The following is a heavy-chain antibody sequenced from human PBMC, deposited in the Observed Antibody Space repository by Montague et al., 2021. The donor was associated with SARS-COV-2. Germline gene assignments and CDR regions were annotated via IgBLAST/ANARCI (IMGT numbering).Heavy chain of an antibody. J-gene: IGHJ4*02. Sequence: SETLSLTCSVSGDSIGSKGYYWDWIRQSPGKGLEWIGYIYYSGSTNYNPSLKSRVTISVDTSKNQFSLKLSSVTAADTAVYYCARDLGDYWGQGTLVTVSS. CDR3: ARDLGDY. V-gene: IGHV4-61*08. CDR2: IYYSGST. CDR1: GDSIGSKGYY.